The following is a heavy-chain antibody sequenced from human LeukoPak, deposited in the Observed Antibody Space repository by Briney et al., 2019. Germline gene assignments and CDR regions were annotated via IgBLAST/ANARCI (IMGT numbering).Heavy chain of an antibody. J-gene: IGHJ4*02. D-gene: IGHD2-15*01. V-gene: IGHV3-NL1*01. CDR1: GFTFSSYG. CDR2: ITGTGGR. CDR3: AKDYCRDGNCPFPFLDS. Sequence: PGRSLRLSCAASGFTFSSYGMHWVRQAPGKGLEWVSIITGTGGRYYGDSVKGRFILSRDNSKNTVYMQMSSLRAEDTATYYCAKDYCRDGNCPFPFLDSWGQGTLVTASS.